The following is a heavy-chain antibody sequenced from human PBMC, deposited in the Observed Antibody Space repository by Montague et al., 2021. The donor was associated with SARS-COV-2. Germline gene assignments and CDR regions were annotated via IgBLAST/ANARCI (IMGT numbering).Heavy chain of an antibody. CDR3: ARQPPYQTGALDI. Sequence: SETLSLTCTVSGGSISNSHYYCAWIRQPPGKGLEWIGSIYFNGHSYYNPSLKNRASISLDTSKNQYYLKLNSVAAAGTAVYYCARQPPYQTGALDIWGQGTMVTDSS. CDR1: GGSISNSHYY. V-gene: IGHV4-39*01. D-gene: IGHD2-2*01. CDR2: IYFNGHS. J-gene: IGHJ3*02.